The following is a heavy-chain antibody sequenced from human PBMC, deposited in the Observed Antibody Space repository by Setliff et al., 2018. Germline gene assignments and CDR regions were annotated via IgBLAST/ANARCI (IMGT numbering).Heavy chain of an antibody. CDR2: ISSSSSYI. D-gene: IGHD5-12*01. CDR1: GFTFSSYS. V-gene: IGHV3-21*01. Sequence: SGGSLRLSCAASGFTFSSYSMNWVRQAPGKGLEWVSSISSSSSYIYYADSVKGRFTISRDNAKNSLYLQMNSLRAEDTAVYYCARAPSTRGYSGYDSWGQGTLVTVSS. J-gene: IGHJ5*02. CDR3: ARAPSTRGYSGYDS.